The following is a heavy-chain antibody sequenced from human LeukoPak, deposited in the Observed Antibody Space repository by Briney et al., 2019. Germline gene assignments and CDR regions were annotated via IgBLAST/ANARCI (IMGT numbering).Heavy chain of an antibody. CDR2: ISSSSSYI. Sequence: GGSLRLSCAASGFTFSSYSMNWVRQAPGKGLEWVSSISSSSSYIYYADSVKGRFTISRDNAKNSLYLQMNSLRAEDTAVYYCASVYCSSTSCSIGTFDYWGQGTLVTVSS. CDR3: ASVYCSSTSCSIGTFDY. D-gene: IGHD2-2*01. V-gene: IGHV3-21*01. CDR1: GFTFSSYS. J-gene: IGHJ4*02.